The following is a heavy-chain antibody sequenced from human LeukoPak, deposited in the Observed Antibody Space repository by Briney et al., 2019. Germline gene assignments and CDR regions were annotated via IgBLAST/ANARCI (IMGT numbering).Heavy chain of an antibody. CDR2: IDYSGST. D-gene: IGHD2-15*01. CDR1: RGSMSHYY. V-gene: IGHV4-59*01. J-gene: IGHJ5*02. CDR3: ARGALGYCSGGNCYGNWFDP. Sequence: SETLSLTCTVSRGSMSHYYWSWIRQPPGKGLEWIGYIDYSGSTNYNPSLKSRLTISLDTSKNQFSLKLTSVPPADTAVYYCARGALGYCSGGNCYGNWFDPWGQGTLVTVSS.